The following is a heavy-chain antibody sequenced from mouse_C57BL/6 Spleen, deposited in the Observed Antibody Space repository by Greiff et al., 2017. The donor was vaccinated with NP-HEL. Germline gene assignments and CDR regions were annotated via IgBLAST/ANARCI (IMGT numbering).Heavy chain of an antibody. CDR1: GYTFTDYY. CDR2: IYPGSGNT. D-gene: IGHD2-4*01. Sequence: QVQLKESGAELVRPGASVKLSCKASGYTFTDYYINWVKQRPGQGLEWIARIYPGSGNTYYNEKFKGKATLTAEKSSSTAYMQLSSLTSEDSAVYFCARNYDYGGSWFAYWGQGTLVTVSA. J-gene: IGHJ3*01. CDR3: ARNYDYGGSWFAY. V-gene: IGHV1-76*01.